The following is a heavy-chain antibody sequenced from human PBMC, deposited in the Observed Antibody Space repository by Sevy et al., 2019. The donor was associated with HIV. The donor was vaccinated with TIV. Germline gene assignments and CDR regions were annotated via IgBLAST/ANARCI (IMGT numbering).Heavy chain of an antibody. CDR3: AIGIYDFWSGYYTVGHWFDP. CDR1: GGSISSSRYY. Sequence: SETLSITCTVSGGSISSSRYYWGWIRQPPGKGLEWIGSIYYSGSTYYNPSLKSRVTISVDTSKNQFSLKLSSVTAADTAVYYCAIGIYDFWSGYYTVGHWFDPWGQGTLVTVSS. J-gene: IGHJ5*02. CDR2: IYYSGST. V-gene: IGHV4-39*01. D-gene: IGHD3-3*01.